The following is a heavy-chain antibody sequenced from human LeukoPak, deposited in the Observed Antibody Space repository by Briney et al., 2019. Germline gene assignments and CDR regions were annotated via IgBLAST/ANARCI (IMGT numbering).Heavy chain of an antibody. J-gene: IGHJ5*02. Sequence: PSQTLSLTCTVSGGSISSGSYYWSWIRQPAGKGLEWIGRIYTSGSTNYNPSLKSRVTISVDTSKNQFSLKLSSVTAADTAVYYCARARRDWFDPWGQGTLVTVSS. V-gene: IGHV4-61*02. CDR3: ARARRDWFDP. CDR1: GGSISSGSYY. CDR2: IYTSGST.